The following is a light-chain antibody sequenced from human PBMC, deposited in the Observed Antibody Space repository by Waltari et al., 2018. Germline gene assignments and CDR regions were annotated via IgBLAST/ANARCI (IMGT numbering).Light chain of an antibody. V-gene: IGLV2-14*01. CDR2: DVS. CDR3: SSYTSSNTLV. J-gene: IGLJ3*02. CDR1: SSDVGGYHY. Sequence: QSALTQPASVSGSPGQSITMSCTGTSSDVGGYHYVSWYQQYPGKAPKLMIYDVSQRPSGVSNRFSGSKSGNTDSLTISGLQAEDEADYYCSSYTSSNTLVFGVGTKLTVL.